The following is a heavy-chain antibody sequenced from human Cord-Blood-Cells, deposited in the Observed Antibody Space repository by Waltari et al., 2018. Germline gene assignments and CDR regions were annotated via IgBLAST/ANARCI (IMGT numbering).Heavy chain of an antibody. CDR1: GGTFSSYA. V-gene: IGHV1-69*09. D-gene: IGHD2-8*02. J-gene: IGHJ4*02. CDR3: ARDRWSLTSEVGPLVDY. CDR2: IIPILGIA. Sequence: QVQLVQSGAEVKKPGSSVKVSCKASGGTFSSYAISWVRQAPGQGLEWMGRIIPILGIANYAQKFQGRVTSTADKSTSTAYMELSSLRSEDTAVYYCARDRWSLTSEVGPLVDYWGQGTLVTVSS.